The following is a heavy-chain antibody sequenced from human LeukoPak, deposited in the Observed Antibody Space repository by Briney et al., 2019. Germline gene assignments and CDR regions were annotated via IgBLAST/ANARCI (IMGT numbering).Heavy chain of an antibody. CDR2: IYYSGST. CDR1: GGSVSSGSYY. D-gene: IGHD2-15*01. V-gene: IGHV4-61*01. CDR3: ARSFGYFDN. Sequence: SETLSLACTVSGGSVSSGSYYWSWIRQPPGKGLEWIGYIYYSGSTNYNPSLKSRVTISVDTSKNQFSLKLSSVTAADTAVYYCARSFGYFDNWGQGTLVTVSS. J-gene: IGHJ4*02.